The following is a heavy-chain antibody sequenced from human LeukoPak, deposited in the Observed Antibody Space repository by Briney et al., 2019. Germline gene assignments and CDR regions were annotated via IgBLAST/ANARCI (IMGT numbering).Heavy chain of an antibody. CDR2: IIPILGIA. D-gene: IGHD2-2*01. Sequence: SVKVSCKASGGTFSSYTISWVRQAPGQGLEWMGRIIPILGIANYAQKFQGRVTITADKSTSTAYMELSSLRSEDTAVYYCARPYCSSTSCSVSLGYWGQGTLVTVSS. V-gene: IGHV1-69*02. CDR1: GGTFSSYT. CDR3: ARPYCSSTSCSVSLGY. J-gene: IGHJ4*02.